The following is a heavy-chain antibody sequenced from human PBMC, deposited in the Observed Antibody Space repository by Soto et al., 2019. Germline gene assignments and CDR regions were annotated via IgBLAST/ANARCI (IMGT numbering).Heavy chain of an antibody. D-gene: IGHD3-22*01. CDR1: GYTFTSYD. V-gene: IGHV1-8*01. CDR3: ARGSVYYDSSGPSHYYYGMDV. J-gene: IGHJ6*02. CDR2: MNPNSGNT. Sequence: ASVKVSCKASGYTFTSYDINWARQTTGQGLEWMGWMNPNSGNTGYAQKFQGRVTMTRNTSISTAYMELSSLRSEDTAVYYCARGSVYYDSSGPSHYYYGMDVWGQGTTVTVSS.